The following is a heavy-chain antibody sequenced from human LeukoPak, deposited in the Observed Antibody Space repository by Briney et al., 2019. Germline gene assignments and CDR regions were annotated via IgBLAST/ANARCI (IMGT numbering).Heavy chain of an antibody. Sequence: SETLSLTCTVSGGSISSYYWSWIRQPAGKGLEWIGRIYTSGSTNYNPSLKSRVTMSVDTSKNQFSLKLSSVTAADTAVYYCARTEGSYDFWSGLDYYGMDVWGQGTTVTVSS. CDR2: IYTSGST. CDR1: GGSISSYY. CDR3: ARTEGSYDFWSGLDYYGMDV. V-gene: IGHV4-4*07. J-gene: IGHJ6*02. D-gene: IGHD3-3*01.